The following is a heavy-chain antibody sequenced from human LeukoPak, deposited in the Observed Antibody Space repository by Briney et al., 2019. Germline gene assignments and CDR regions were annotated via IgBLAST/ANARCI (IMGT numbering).Heavy chain of an antibody. CDR1: GYTFTSNY. V-gene: IGHV1-46*01. CDR2: IYPRDGST. CDR3: ASILPRRNWFDP. J-gene: IGHJ5*02. Sequence: ASVKVSCKASGYTFTSNYIHWVRQAPGQGLEWMGMIYPRDGSTSYAQKFQGRVTMTTDTSTSTAYMELRSLRSDDTAVYYCASILPRRNWFDPWGQGTLVTVSS. D-gene: IGHD1-14*01.